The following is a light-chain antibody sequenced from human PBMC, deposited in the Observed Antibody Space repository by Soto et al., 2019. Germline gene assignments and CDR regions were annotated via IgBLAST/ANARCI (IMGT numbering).Light chain of an antibody. CDR3: CSYGGSDTLI. V-gene: IGLV2-23*02. J-gene: IGLJ2*01. CDR2: EVI. Sequence: QSVLTQPASVSGSPGQSITISCTGTSSNVGNYNLVSWYQQHPGKAPKVIIFEVIKRPSGVSDRFSGSKSGNTASLTISGLQAEDEADYYCCSYGGSDTLIFGGGTKLTVL. CDR1: SSNVGNYNL.